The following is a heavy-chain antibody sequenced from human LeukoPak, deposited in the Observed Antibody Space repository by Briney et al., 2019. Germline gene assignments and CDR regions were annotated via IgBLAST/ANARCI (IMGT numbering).Heavy chain of an antibody. CDR3: ARGRWSYFNY. V-gene: IGHV4-61*02. Sequence: PSQTLSLTCTVSGGSISSGSYYWSWIRQPAGRGLEWIGRIYTSGSTNYNPSPKSRVTISVDASKNQFSLNLSSVTAADTAVYYCARGRWSYFNYWGQGTLVTVSS. CDR2: IYTSGST. J-gene: IGHJ4*02. CDR1: GGSISSGSYY. D-gene: IGHD2-15*01.